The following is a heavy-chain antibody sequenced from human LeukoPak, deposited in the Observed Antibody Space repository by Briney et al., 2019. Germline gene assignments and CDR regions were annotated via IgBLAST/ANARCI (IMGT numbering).Heavy chain of an antibody. CDR1: GGTFSSYA. J-gene: IGHJ6*03. CDR2: IIPIFGTA. V-gene: IGHV1-69*13. D-gene: IGHD1-14*01. CDR3: ARGTFMGWYMAV. Sequence: SVKVSCKASGGTFSSYAISWVRQAPGQGLDWMGGIIPIFGTANYAQKFQGRVTITADESTSTAYMELSSLRSEDTAVYYCARGTFMGWYMAVWGKGTTVTESS.